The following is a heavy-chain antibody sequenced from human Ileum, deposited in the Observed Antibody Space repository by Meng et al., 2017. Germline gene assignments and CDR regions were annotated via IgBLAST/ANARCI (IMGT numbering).Heavy chain of an antibody. J-gene: IGHJ5*02. CDR3: VYFWSGYFT. CDR2: RDHFGNT. D-gene: IGHD3-3*01. CDR1: GGSLSGYY. Sequence: QLQQWCAGLLKPSETLSLTCAVFGGSLSGYYCNWFRQPPGKGLEWIGGRDHFGNTIPNPSLKGRLTISVDTSKNQISLRLTSVIAADTAVYYCVYFWSGYFTSGQGTLVTVSS. V-gene: IGHV4-34*01.